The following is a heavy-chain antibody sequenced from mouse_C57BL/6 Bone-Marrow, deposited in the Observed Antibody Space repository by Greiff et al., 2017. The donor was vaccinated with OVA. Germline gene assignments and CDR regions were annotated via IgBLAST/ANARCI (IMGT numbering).Heavy chain of an antibody. J-gene: IGHJ1*03. CDR1: GYTFTSYW. D-gene: IGHD1-1*01. CDR2: IDPSDSYT. Sequence: QVQLQQPGAELVMPGASVKLSCKASGYTFTSYWMHWVKQRPGQGLEWIGEIDPSDSYTNYNQKFKGKSTLTVDKSSSTAYMQLSSLTSEDSAVYYCARITTVVATGELYWYFDVWAQGPRSPSPQ. V-gene: IGHV1-69*01. CDR3: ARITTVVATGELYWYFDV.